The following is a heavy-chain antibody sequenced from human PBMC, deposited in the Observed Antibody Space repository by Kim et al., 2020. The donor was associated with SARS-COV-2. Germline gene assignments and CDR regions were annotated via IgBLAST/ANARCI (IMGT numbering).Heavy chain of an antibody. V-gene: IGHV4-39*01. J-gene: IGHJ6*02. Sequence: SETLSLTCTVSGGSISSSSYYWGWIRQPPGKGLEWIGSIYYSGSTYYNPSLKSRVTISVDTSKNQFSLKLSSVTAADTAVYYCARVQYQLLYGRGYYYYYGMDVWGQGTTVTVSS. D-gene: IGHD2-2*02. CDR1: GGSISSSSYY. CDR3: ARVQYQLLYGRGYYYYYGMDV. CDR2: IYYSGST.